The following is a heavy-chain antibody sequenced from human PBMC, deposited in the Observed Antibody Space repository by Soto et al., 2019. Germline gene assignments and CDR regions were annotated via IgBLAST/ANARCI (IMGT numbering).Heavy chain of an antibody. J-gene: IGHJ3*01. CDR2: IYWDDDK. CDR3: AHRRARTAGRDDAYDV. D-gene: IGHD6-6*01. V-gene: IGHV2-5*02. Sequence: QITLKESGPTLVKPTQTLTLTCIFSGFSLTTNGVGVGWIRQPPGKSLEWLALIYWDDDKRFNPSLKSRLTLTKDTSKNQVVLTMTNMDPVDTGTYYCAHRRARTAGRDDAYDVWGRGTLVVVSS. CDR1: GFSLTTNGVG.